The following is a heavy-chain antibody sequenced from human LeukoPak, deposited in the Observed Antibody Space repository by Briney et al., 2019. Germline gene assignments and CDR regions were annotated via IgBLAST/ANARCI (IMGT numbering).Heavy chain of an antibody. D-gene: IGHD2-15*01. CDR1: GFTFSSYA. Sequence: GGSLRLSCATSGFTFSSYAMAWVRQAPGKGLEWVSSISTDGGSTYSADSVKGRFTTSRDNSKDTLFLQMNSLRAEDTAVYHCARQIGYCSDGNCYFDYWGQGTLVTVSS. CDR3: ARQIGYCSDGNCYFDY. V-gene: IGHV3-23*01. CDR2: ISTDGGST. J-gene: IGHJ4*02.